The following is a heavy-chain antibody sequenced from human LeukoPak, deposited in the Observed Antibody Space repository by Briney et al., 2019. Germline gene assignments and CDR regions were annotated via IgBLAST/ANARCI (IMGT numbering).Heavy chain of an antibody. CDR2: IYYSGST. CDR1: GGPIWSYY. V-gene: IGHV4-59*01. J-gene: IGHJ4*02. D-gene: IGHD3-3*01. Sequence: SETLSLTCTVCGGPIWSYYGLCIPQPPGGGVEWIGYIYYSGSTNYNPSLKSRVTISVDTSKNQFSLKLSSVTAADTAVYYCARDRVLRYFDYWGQGTLVTVSS. CDR3: ARDRVLRYFDY.